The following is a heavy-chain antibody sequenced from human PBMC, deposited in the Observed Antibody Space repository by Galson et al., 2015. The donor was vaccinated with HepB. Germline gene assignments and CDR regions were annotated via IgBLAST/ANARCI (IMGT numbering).Heavy chain of an antibody. Sequence: ETLSLTCTVSGGSISSYYWSWIRQPPGKGLEWIGYIYYSGSTNYNPSLKSRVTISVDTSKNQFSLKLSSVTAADTAVYYCARAPLYGGNLAFDYWGQGTLVTVSS. CDR1: GGSISSYY. CDR3: ARAPLYGGNLAFDY. D-gene: IGHD4-23*01. V-gene: IGHV4-59*01. CDR2: IYYSGST. J-gene: IGHJ4*02.